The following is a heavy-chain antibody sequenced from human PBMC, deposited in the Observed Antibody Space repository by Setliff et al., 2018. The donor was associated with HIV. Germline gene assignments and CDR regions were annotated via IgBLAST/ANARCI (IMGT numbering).Heavy chain of an antibody. CDR3: ARGGALSGFFFPNWLDP. Sequence: ASVKVSCKASGSTLTSYYMHRVRLAPGLGLEWMGWINPHSGNTDFAQRFQGRITMTRDTSINTVYMDLSRLTSDDTGIYYCARGGALSGFFFPNWLDPWGQGTLVT. CDR1: GSTLTSYY. D-gene: IGHD6-19*01. CDR2: INPHSGNT. V-gene: IGHV1-2*02. J-gene: IGHJ5*02.